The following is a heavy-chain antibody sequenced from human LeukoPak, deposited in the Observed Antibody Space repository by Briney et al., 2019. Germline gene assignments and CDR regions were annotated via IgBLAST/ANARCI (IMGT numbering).Heavy chain of an antibody. CDR3: ARLAIAARRDFDY. V-gene: IGHV4-30-2*03. J-gene: IGHJ4*02. CDR1: GGSISSGGYY. D-gene: IGHD6-6*01. CDR2: IYHSGST. Sequence: SQTLSLTCTVSGGSISSGGYYWSWIRQPPGKGLEWIGYIYHSGSTYYNASLKSRVTISVDTSKNQFSLKLSSVTAADTAVYYCARLAIAARRDFDYWGQGTLVTVSS.